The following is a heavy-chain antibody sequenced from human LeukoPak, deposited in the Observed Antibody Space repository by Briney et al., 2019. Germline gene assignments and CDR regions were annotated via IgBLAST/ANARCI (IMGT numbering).Heavy chain of an antibody. J-gene: IGHJ4*02. Sequence: GRSLRLSCAASGFTFSSYGMHRVRQAPGKGLEWVAVISYDGSNKYYADSVKGRFTISRDNSKNTLYLQMNSLRAEDTAVYYCAKDGLGAVARDWGQGTLVTVSS. D-gene: IGHD6-19*01. CDR2: ISYDGSNK. CDR3: AKDGLGAVARD. V-gene: IGHV3-30*18. CDR1: GFTFSSYG.